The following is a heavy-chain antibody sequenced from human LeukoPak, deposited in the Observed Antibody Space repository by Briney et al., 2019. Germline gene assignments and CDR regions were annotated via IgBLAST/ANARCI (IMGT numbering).Heavy chain of an antibody. CDR2: INPNSGGT. CDR3: ARSSRYYYDSSGYPDY. Sequence: ASVKVSCKASGYTFTGYYMHWVRPAPGQGLAWMGWINPNSGGTNYAQKFQGRVTMTKDTSISTAYMELSRLRSDDTAVYYCARSSRYYYDSSGYPDYWGQGTLVTVSS. D-gene: IGHD3-22*01. V-gene: IGHV1-2*02. J-gene: IGHJ4*02. CDR1: GYTFTGYY.